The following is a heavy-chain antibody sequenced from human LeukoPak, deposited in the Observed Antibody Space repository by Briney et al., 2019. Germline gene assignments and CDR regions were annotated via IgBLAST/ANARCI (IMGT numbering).Heavy chain of an antibody. CDR2: IDPSGGST. V-gene: IGHV1-46*01. J-gene: IGHJ5*02. D-gene: IGHD6-13*01. CDR3: ARDDSSSWYGEGGFDP. Sequence: ASVKVSCKASAYTFSSYLMHWVRQAPGQGLEWMGIIDPSGGSTGYAQKFQGRVTMTRDTSTSTAYMELRSLRSDDTAVYYCARDDSSSWYGEGGFDPWGQGTLVTVSS. CDR1: AYTFSSYL.